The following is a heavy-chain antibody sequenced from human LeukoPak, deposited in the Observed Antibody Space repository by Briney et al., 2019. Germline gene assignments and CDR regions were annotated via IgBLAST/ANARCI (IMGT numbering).Heavy chain of an antibody. J-gene: IGHJ3*02. Sequence: ASVKVSCKASGYTFTSYGISWVRQAPGQGLEWMGWISAYNGNTNYAQKLQGRVTMTTDTSTSTAYMELRSLRSDDTAVYYCARDQDSGSYYDAFDIWGQGTMVTVSS. CDR3: ARDQDSGSYYDAFDI. D-gene: IGHD1-26*01. CDR2: ISAYNGNT. V-gene: IGHV1-18*01. CDR1: GYTFTSYG.